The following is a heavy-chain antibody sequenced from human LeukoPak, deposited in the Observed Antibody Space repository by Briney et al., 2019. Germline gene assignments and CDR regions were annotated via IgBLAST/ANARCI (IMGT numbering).Heavy chain of an antibody. CDR2: ISYDGSNK. V-gene: IGHV3-30*04. CDR3: ARDDIVVVTGAFVHQYYYYYYMDV. D-gene: IGHD2-21*02. CDR1: GFTFSSYA. Sequence: PGGSLTLSCAASGFTFSSYAMHWVRQAPGKGLEWVAVISYDGSNKYYADSVKGRFTIPRDNSKNTLYLQMNSLRAEDTAVYYCARDDIVVVTGAFVHQYYYYYYMDVWGKGTTVTVSS. J-gene: IGHJ6*03.